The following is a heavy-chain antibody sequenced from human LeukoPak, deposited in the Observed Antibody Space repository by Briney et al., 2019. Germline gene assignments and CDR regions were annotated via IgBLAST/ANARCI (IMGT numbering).Heavy chain of an antibody. CDR3: ARSYCSSTRCYGDYYYYGMDV. Sequence: SETLSLTCTVSGGSISSYYWSWIRQPPGKGLEWIGYVYYSGSTNYNPSLKSRATISVDTSKNQFSLKLSSVTAADTAVYYCARSYCSSTRCYGDYYYYGMDVWGQGTKVTVSS. J-gene: IGHJ6*02. CDR1: GGSISSYY. CDR2: VYYSGST. D-gene: IGHD2-2*01. V-gene: IGHV4-59*01.